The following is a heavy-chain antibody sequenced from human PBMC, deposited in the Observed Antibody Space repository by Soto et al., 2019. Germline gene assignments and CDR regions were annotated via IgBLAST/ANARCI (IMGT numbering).Heavy chain of an antibody. Sequence: QVQLQQGGAGLLKASETLSLTCAVVGDSLRGQSWNWIRQSPGKGLEWIGELDQSGGTNYNPSLKSRAIISDDTSKNQFSLTLTSVTAAHTAVYYCAREDSYGWSGESLDVWGQWTTVTVSS. CDR1: GDSLRGQS. V-gene: IGHV4-34*01. D-gene: IGHD6-19*01. CDR3: AREDSYGWSGESLDV. J-gene: IGHJ6*02. CDR2: LDQSGGT.